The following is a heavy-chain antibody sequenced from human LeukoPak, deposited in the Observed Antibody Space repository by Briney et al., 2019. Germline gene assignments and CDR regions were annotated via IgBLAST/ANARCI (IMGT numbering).Heavy chain of an antibody. CDR2: IYYSGST. D-gene: IGHD2-2*01. Sequence: TPSQTLSLTCTVSGGSISSGGYYWSWIRQHPGKGLEWIGYIYYSGSTYYNPSLKSRVTISVDTSKNQFSLKLSSVTAADTAVYYCARTGRHKRVTGLEGRGYCSSTSCYHDPWGQGTLVTVSS. CDR3: ARTGRHKRVTGLEGRGYCSSTSCYHDP. V-gene: IGHV4-31*03. J-gene: IGHJ5*02. CDR1: GGSISSGGYY.